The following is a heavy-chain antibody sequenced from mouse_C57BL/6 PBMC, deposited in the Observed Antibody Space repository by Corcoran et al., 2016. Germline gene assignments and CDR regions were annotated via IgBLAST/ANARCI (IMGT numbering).Heavy chain of an antibody. D-gene: IGHD1-1*01. CDR3: ARSSFLTTVVALDY. CDR1: GYTFTTYG. CDR2: INTYSGVP. J-gene: IGHJ2*01. Sequence: QIQLVQSGPELKKPGETVKISCKASGYTFTTYGMSWVKQAPGKGLKWMGWINTYSGVPTYADDFKGRFAFSLETSASTAYLQINNLKNEDTATYFCARSSFLTTVVALDYWGQGTTLTVSS. V-gene: IGHV9-3*01.